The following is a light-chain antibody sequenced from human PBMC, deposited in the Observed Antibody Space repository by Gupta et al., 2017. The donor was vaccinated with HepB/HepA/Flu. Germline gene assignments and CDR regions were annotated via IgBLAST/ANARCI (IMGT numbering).Light chain of an antibody. CDR1: KLGVKD. CDR3: PEWDRRADGV. J-gene: IGLJ2*01. CDR2: PDS. Sequence: SYELTQPPSVSVSPGQTASITCSGDKLGVKDACWYQQKPGQSPVMDSDPDSKRQSGIPERGDGDNSGTNANMHISGNQAMDESYEYCPEWDRRADGVFGGGTKLTVL. V-gene: IGLV3-1*01.